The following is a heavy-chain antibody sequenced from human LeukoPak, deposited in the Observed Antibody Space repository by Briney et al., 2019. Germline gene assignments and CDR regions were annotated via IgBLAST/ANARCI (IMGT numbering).Heavy chain of an antibody. V-gene: IGHV3-9*01. CDR2: VSWNSGSI. CDR3: AKEGLWFGELFTNWFDP. J-gene: IGHJ5*02. D-gene: IGHD3-10*01. CDR1: GFTFDGYA. Sequence: GGSLRLSCAASGFTFDGYAMHWARQAPGKGLEWVSGVSWNSGSIGYADSVKGRFTISRDNAKNSLYLQMNSLRAEDTALYYCAKEGLWFGELFTNWFDPWGQGTLVTVSS.